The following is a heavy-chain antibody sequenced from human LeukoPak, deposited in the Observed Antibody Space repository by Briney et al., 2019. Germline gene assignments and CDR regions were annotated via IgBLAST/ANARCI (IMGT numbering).Heavy chain of an antibody. J-gene: IGHJ4*02. V-gene: IGHV3-30*18. CDR1: GFTLSSYG. CDR3: AKEKVFTSTSWTTIEY. Sequence: PGGSLRLSCAASGFTLSSYGTHWVRQAPGKGLEWVAVISYDGNAKHYADSVKGRFTISRDNSKNTLYLQMNSLRSEDTAVYYCAKEKVFTSTSWTTIEYWGQGTLVTVSS. CDR2: ISYDGNAK. D-gene: IGHD6-13*01.